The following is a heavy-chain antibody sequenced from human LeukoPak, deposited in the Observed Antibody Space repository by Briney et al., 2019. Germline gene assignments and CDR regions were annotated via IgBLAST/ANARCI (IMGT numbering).Heavy chain of an antibody. Sequence: GRSLRLSGAASGFTFSSYAVHWVRQAPGKGLEWVAVISYDGNNKYSADSVKGRFTISRDNSKNTLYLQMRSLRVEDTAIYYCARDRGRWTYFDYWGQGTLVTVSS. CDR1: GFTFSSYA. CDR3: ARDRGRWTYFDY. V-gene: IGHV3-30*04. D-gene: IGHD3-10*01. J-gene: IGHJ4*02. CDR2: ISYDGNNK.